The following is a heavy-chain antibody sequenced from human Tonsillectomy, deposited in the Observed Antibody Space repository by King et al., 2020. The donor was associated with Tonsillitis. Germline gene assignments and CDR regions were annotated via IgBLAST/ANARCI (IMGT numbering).Heavy chain of an antibody. V-gene: IGHV1-18*04. Sequence: QLVQSGGEVKKPGASVKVSCKASGYTFTSNGLSWVRQARGQGLEWMGWISTYNGDTKYAQKFQDRVTMTTDTSTTTAYMEVRSLRSDDTAVYYCARDRGTIFGGAHNGMDVWGQGTTVTVSS. J-gene: IGHJ6*02. CDR1: GYTFTSNG. D-gene: IGHD3-3*01. CDR2: ISTYNGDT. CDR3: ARDRGTIFGGAHNGMDV.